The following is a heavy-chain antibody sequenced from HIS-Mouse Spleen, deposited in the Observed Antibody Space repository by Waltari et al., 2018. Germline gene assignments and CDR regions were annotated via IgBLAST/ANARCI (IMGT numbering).Heavy chain of an antibody. V-gene: IGHV6-1*01. CDR3: ARVVTMVRGVIIAFDI. Sequence: QVQLQQSGPGLVKPSQTLSLTCAISGDSVSSNSAAWNWIRQSPSRGLEWLGRTYYRSNWYNDYAVSVKSRITINPDTSKSQFSLQLNSVTPEDTAVYYCARVVTMVRGVIIAFDIWGQGTMVTVSS. J-gene: IGHJ3*02. CDR1: GDSVSSNSAA. CDR2: TYYRSNWYN. D-gene: IGHD3-10*01.